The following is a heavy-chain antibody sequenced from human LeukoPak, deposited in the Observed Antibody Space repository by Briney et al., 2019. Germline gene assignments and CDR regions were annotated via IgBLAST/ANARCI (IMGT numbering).Heavy chain of an antibody. D-gene: IGHD1-26*01. CDR3: AKGSGWEVSYYYYMDV. CDR1: GFTFSSYW. CDR2: IKQDGSEK. V-gene: IGHV3-7*01. J-gene: IGHJ6*03. Sequence: GGSLRLSCAASGFTFSSYWMSWVRQAPGKGLEWVANIKQDGSEKYYVDSVKGRFTISRDNAKNSLYLQMNSLRAEDTSVYYCAKGSGWEVSYYYYMDVWGKGTTVAISS.